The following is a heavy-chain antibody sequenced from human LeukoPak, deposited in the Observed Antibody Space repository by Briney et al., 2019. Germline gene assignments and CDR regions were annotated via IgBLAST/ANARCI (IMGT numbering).Heavy chain of an antibody. CDR2: IYTGGST. D-gene: IGHD3-10*01. V-gene: IGHV4-4*07. Sequence: SETLSLTCTVSGGSISSYYWSWIRQPAGKGLEWIGRIYTGGSTTHNPSPKSRVTMSLDTSKNQFSLKLNSVTAADTAVYYCARDFSGFDYWGQGTLVIVSS. CDR3: ARDFSGFDY. J-gene: IGHJ4*02. CDR1: GGSISSYY.